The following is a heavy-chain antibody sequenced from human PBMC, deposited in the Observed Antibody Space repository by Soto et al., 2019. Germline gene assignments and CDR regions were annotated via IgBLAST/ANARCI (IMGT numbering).Heavy chain of an antibody. D-gene: IGHD3-10*01. Sequence: SETLSLTCTVSGGSISSGGYYWSWIRQHPGKGLEWIGYIYYSGSTYYNPSLKSRVTISVDTSKNQFSLKLSSVTAADTAVYYCARVRGGSGTRWFDPWGQGTLVTVSS. CDR2: IYYSGST. J-gene: IGHJ5*02. CDR3: ARVRGGSGTRWFDP. V-gene: IGHV4-31*03. CDR1: GGSISSGGYY.